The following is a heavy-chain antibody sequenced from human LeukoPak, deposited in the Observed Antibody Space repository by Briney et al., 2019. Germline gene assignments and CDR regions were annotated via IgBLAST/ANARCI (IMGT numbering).Heavy chain of an antibody. V-gene: IGHV1-46*03. CDR1: GYTFTSYY. D-gene: IGHD6-6*01. CDR3: ATWGSIAARPLDY. J-gene: IGHJ4*02. Sequence: ASLKVSCKASGYTFTSYYMHWVRQAPGQGLEWMGIINPSGGSTSYAQKFQGRVTMTRDTSTSTAYMELSSLRSEDTAVYYCATWGSIAARPLDYWGQGTLVAVSS. CDR2: INPSGGST.